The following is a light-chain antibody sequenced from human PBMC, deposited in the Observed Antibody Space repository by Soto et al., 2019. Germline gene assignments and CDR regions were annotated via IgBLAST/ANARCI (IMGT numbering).Light chain of an antibody. CDR3: QLRGDWPPIT. V-gene: IGKV3-11*01. CDR2: NAS. Sequence: EIVLTQSPATLSLSPGERAILSCRASQSVSTFLAWFQQKPGQPPRLLIYNASNRTTGIPARFSGSGSGTDFTLTISSLEPEDFAVYYCQLRGDWPPITFGQGTRLEIK. CDR1: QSVSTF. J-gene: IGKJ5*01.